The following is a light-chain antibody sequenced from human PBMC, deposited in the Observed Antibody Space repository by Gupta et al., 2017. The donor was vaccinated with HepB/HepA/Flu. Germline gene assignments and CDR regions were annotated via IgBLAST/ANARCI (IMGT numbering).Light chain of an antibody. CDR3: QQDNNHPIT. V-gene: IGKV1-33*01. Sequence: DIQMTQSPSSLSASVGDRVTITCQASQDISNYLNWYQQKPGKAPKLLIYEASNLETGVPSRFSGSGSGTDFTFTISSLQPEDFATYYCQQDNNHPITFGRGTKVDIK. CDR2: EAS. J-gene: IGKJ3*01. CDR1: QDISNY.